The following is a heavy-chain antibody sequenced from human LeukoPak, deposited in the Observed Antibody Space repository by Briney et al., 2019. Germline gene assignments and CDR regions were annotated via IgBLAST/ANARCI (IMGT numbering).Heavy chain of an antibody. CDR2: IYTSGST. J-gene: IGHJ5*02. D-gene: IGHD1-7*01. CDR3: ARDRGMWVTGTTNWLDP. V-gene: IGHV4-4*07. Sequence: SETLSLTCTVSGGSISSYYWSWIRQPAGKGLEWIGRIYTSGSTNYNPSLKSRVTMSVDTSKNQFSLKLSSVTAADTAVYYCARDRGMWVTGTTNWLDPWGQGTLVTVSS. CDR1: GGSISSYY.